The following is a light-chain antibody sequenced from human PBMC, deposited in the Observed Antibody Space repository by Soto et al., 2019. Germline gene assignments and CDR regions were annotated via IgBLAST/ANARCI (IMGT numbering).Light chain of an antibody. J-gene: IGKJ1*01. V-gene: IGKV3-15*01. CDR3: QQYDNWPPIT. CDR2: GAS. Sequence: EIVLTQSPATLSLSPGERATLSCRASQSVSSKLAWYQQKPGQAPRLLLYGASTRAAGIPARFSGSGSGTELTLTISSLQSEDFAVYYCQQYDNWPPITFGQGTKVDIK. CDR1: QSVSSK.